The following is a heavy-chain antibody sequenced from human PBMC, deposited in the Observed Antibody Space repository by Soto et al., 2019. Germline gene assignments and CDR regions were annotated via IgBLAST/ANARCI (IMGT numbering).Heavy chain of an antibody. CDR2: IIPIFGTA. V-gene: IGHV1-69*13. CDR1: GGTFSSYA. CDR3: AKRVVGAGRANYYGMDV. J-gene: IGHJ6*02. Sequence: ASVKVSFKASGGTFSSYAISWVRQAPGQGLEWMGGIIPIFGTANYAQKFQGRVTITADESTSTAYMELSSLRSEDTAVYYCAKRVVGAGRANYYGMDVWGQGTTVTVSS. D-gene: IGHD1-26*01.